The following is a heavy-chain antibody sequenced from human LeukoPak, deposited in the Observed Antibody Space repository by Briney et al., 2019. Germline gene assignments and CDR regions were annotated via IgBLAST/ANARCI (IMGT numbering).Heavy chain of an antibody. D-gene: IGHD6-6*01. CDR3: ARDLSSSIAALGY. Sequence: GGSLRLSCAASGFTFSSYAMHWVRQAPGKGLEWVAVISYDGSNKYYADSVKGRFTISRDNSKNTLYLQMNSLRAEDTAVYYCARDLSSSIAALGYWGQGTPVTVSS. CDR2: ISYDGSNK. V-gene: IGHV3-30*01. CDR1: GFTFSSYA. J-gene: IGHJ4*02.